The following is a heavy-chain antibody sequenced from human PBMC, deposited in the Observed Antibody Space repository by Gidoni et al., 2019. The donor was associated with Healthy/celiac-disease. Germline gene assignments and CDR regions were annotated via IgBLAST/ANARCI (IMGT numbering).Heavy chain of an antibody. J-gene: IGHJ4*02. CDR1: GCTLSSYA. Sequence: EVQLLESGGGLVQPGGSLRLSCAASGCTLSSYATSWVRQAPGKGLAWVSAISGSGGSTYYADSVKGRFTISRDNSKNTLYLQINSLRAEDTAVYYCANDDYYDSSGYYYHPEFDYWGQGTLVTVSS. D-gene: IGHD3-22*01. CDR2: ISGSGGST. CDR3: ANDDYYDSSGYYYHPEFDY. V-gene: IGHV3-23*01.